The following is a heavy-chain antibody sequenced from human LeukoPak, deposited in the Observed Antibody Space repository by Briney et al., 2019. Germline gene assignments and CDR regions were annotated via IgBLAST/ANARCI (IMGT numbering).Heavy chain of an antibody. V-gene: IGHV3-23*01. CDR1: GFTFRSHA. CDR2: ISGSGGST. D-gene: IGHD3-10*01. Sequence: PGGSLRLSCVGSGFTFRSHAMSWVRQAPGKGLEWVSAISGSGGSTYYADSVKGRFTISRDNSKNTLYLQMNSLRAEDTAVYYCAKVLLWFGESGYYFDYWGQGTLVTVSS. CDR3: AKVLLWFGESGYYFDY. J-gene: IGHJ4*02.